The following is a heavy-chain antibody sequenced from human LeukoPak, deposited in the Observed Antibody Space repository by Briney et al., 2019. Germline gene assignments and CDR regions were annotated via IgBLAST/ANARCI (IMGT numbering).Heavy chain of an antibody. CDR2: IYYSGST. Sequence: SETLSLTCTVSGGSISSSSYYWGWIRQPPGKGLEWIGSIYYSGSTYYNPSLKSRVTISVDTSKNQFSLKLNSVTAADTAVYYCARERIAVAGIFDYWGQGTLVTVSS. CDR1: GGSISSSSYY. J-gene: IGHJ4*02. V-gene: IGHV4-39*02. CDR3: ARERIAVAGIFDY. D-gene: IGHD6-19*01.